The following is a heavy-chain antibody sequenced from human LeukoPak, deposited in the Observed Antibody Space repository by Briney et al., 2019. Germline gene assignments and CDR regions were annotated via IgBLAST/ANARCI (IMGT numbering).Heavy chain of an antibody. J-gene: IGHJ4*02. Sequence: PGGSLRLSCAASGFTFSSYSMNWVRQAPGKGLEWVSSISSSSSYIYYADSVKGRFTISRDNAKNSLYLQMNSLRAEDTAVYYCARDQNSIAVAGTTLGYWGQGTLVTVSS. V-gene: IGHV3-21*01. D-gene: IGHD6-19*01. CDR2: ISSSSSYI. CDR1: GFTFSSYS. CDR3: ARDQNSIAVAGTTLGY.